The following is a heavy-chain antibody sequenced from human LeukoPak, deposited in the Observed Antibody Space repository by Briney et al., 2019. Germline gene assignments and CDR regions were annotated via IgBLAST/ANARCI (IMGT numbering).Heavy chain of an antibody. D-gene: IGHD1-1*01. V-gene: IGHV3-23*01. Sequence: PGGSLRLSCAASGFAFSSYWMHWVRQAPGKGLEWVSAIRGSGGSTYYADSVKGRFTISRDNSKNTLYLQMNSLRAEDTAVYYCAKRGTPNVASDFDYWGQGTLVTVSS. CDR1: GFAFSSYW. J-gene: IGHJ4*02. CDR3: AKRGTPNVASDFDY. CDR2: IRGSGGST.